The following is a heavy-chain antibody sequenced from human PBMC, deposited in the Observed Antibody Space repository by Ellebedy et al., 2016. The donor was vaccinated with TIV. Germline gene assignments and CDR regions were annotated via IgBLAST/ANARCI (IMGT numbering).Heavy chain of an antibody. Sequence: GESLKISXAASGFTFSSYAMHWVRQAPGKGLEWVAVISYDGSNKYYADSVKGRFTISRDNSKNTLYLQMNSLRAEDTAVYYCARENYDFWSGSGQYYFDYWGQGTLVTVPS. D-gene: IGHD3-3*01. CDR2: ISYDGSNK. V-gene: IGHV3-30-3*01. J-gene: IGHJ4*02. CDR3: ARENYDFWSGSGQYYFDY. CDR1: GFTFSSYA.